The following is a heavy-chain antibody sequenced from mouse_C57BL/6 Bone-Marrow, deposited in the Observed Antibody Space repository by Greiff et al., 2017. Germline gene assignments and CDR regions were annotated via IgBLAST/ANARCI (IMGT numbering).Heavy chain of an antibody. Sequence: VMLVESGGDLVKPGGSLKLSCAASGFTFSSYGMSWVRKTPDKRLEGVATISSGGSYTYYPESVKGRFTISRDNAKNTLYLQMSSLKSEDTAMYYCAHGSSSAWFAYWGQGTLVTVSA. V-gene: IGHV5-6*02. CDR2: ISSGGSYT. CDR3: AHGSSSAWFAY. CDR1: GFTFSSYG. D-gene: IGHD1-1*01. J-gene: IGHJ3*01.